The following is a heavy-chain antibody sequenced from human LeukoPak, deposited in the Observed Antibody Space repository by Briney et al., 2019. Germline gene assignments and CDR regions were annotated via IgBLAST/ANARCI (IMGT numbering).Heavy chain of an antibody. CDR1: GNSISSGDYY. V-gene: IGHV4-30-4*08. Sequence: SQTLSLTCTVSGNSISSGDYYWSWIRQPPGKGLEWIGEINHSGSTNYNPSLKSRVTISVDTSKNQFSLKLSSVTAADTAVYYCARVTGLRPADYWGQGTLVTVSS. D-gene: IGHD5-12*01. CDR3: ARVTGLRPADY. J-gene: IGHJ4*02. CDR2: INHSGST.